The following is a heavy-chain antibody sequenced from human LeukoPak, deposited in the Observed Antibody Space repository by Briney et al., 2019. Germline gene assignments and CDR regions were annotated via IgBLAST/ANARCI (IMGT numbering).Heavy chain of an antibody. D-gene: IGHD1-7*01. J-gene: IGHJ5*02. CDR3: ARRTRYNWFDP. CDR1: GGSFSGYY. V-gene: IGHV4-34*01. CDR2: INHSGST. Sequence: SETLSLTCAVYGGSFSGYYWSWIRQPPGKGLEWIGEINHSGSTNYNPSLKSRVTISVDTSKNQFSLKLSSVTAADTAVYYCARRTRYNWFDPWGQGTLVTVSS.